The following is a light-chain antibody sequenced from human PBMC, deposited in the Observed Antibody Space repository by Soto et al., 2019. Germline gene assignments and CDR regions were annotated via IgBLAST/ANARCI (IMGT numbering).Light chain of an antibody. CDR1: QTISSS. J-gene: IGKJ2*01. Sequence: DIQMTQSPSSLSASVGDRVTITCRASQTISSSLNWYQQKPGKAPDLLIYAASNLQSGVPSRFSGSGSGSDFTLTISSLQPEDFATYYGQQCYSSPQMYTFGQGTRLEIK. V-gene: IGKV1-39*01. CDR3: QQCYSSPQMYT. CDR2: AAS.